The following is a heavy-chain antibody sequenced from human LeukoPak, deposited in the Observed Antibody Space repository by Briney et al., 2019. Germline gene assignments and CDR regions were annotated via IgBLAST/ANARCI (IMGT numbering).Heavy chain of an antibody. CDR2: ISFDGNNK. D-gene: IGHD2-8*02. CDR1: GFTFSSYG. J-gene: IGHJ5*02. CDR3: AKEHYDTGGTYSFDP. Sequence: GGSLRLSCAAPGFTFSSYGMHWVRQAPGKGLEWVAVISFDGNNKYYADSVKGRFTISRDNSKNRLYLQMNSLRAEDTAVYYCAKEHYDTGGTYSFDPWGQGTLVTVSS. V-gene: IGHV3-30*18.